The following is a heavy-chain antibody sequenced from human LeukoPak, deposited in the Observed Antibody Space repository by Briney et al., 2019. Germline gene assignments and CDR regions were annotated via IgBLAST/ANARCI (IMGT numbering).Heavy chain of an antibody. Sequence: SETLSLTCAVSGGSISSSNWWSWVRQPPGKGLEWIGEIYHSGSTNYNPSLKSRVTISVDKSKNQFSLKLNSVTAADTAVYYCARYCSSTSCYFQSAFDPWGQGTLVTVSS. D-gene: IGHD2-2*01. CDR3: ARYCSSTSCYFQSAFDP. V-gene: IGHV4-4*02. CDR2: IYHSGST. J-gene: IGHJ5*02. CDR1: GGSISSSNW.